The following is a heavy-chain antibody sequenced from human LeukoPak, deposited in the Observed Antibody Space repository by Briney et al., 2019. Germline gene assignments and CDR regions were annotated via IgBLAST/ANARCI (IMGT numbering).Heavy chain of an antibody. CDR2: ISFDGSKE. D-gene: IGHD6-13*01. CDR1: GCSISSYG. V-gene: IGHV3-30*18. CDR3: SKFVYGSNWLGHFDL. Sequence: PGRSLRLSCVASGCSISSYGMHWVRQAPGRGLEWVAVISFDGSKEYFADSVKGRFTISRDNSKNTVYLQMDSLRPEDTAVYFCSKFVYGSNWLGHFDLWGRGTLVTVSS. J-gene: IGHJ2*01.